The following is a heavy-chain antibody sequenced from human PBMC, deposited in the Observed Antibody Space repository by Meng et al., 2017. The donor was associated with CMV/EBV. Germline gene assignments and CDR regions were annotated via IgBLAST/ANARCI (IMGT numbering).Heavy chain of an antibody. J-gene: IGHJ6*02. D-gene: IGHD5-12*01. V-gene: IGHV3-74*01. Sequence: GGSLRLSFAASGLTFSSYRMHGVRQAPGQGLVWVSRINSDGSSTSYADSVKGRFTISRDNAKNTLYLQMNSLRAEDTAVYYCARNVDYGMDVWGQGTTVTVSS. CDR3: ARNVDYGMDV. CDR2: INSDGSST. CDR1: GLTFSSYR.